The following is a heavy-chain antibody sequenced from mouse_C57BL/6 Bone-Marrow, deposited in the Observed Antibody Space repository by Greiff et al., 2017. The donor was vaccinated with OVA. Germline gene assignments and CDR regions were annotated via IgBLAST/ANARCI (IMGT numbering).Heavy chain of an antibody. J-gene: IGHJ3*01. V-gene: IGHV14-4*01. Sequence: EVQLQQSGAELVRPGASVTLSCTASGFNIKDDYMHWVKQRPEQGLEWIGWIDPENGDNEYASTFQGKATITADTSSNTAYLQLSSLTSEATADYYCTRPYYSNYGDWGQGTLVTVSA. CDR3: TRPYYSNYGD. D-gene: IGHD2-5*01. CDR1: GFNIKDDY. CDR2: IDPENGDN.